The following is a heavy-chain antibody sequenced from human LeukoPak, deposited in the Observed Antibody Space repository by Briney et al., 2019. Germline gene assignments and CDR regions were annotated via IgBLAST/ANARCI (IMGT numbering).Heavy chain of an antibody. D-gene: IGHD1-26*01. CDR3: ARGLVGSCDP. CDR2: MNPNSGTT. J-gene: IGHJ5*02. V-gene: IGHV1-8*03. Sequence: ASVKVSRKASGYTFTSYDINWVRQATGQGLEWMGWMNPNSGTTGYAQKFQGRVTITRNTSISTAYTELSSLRSEDTAVYYCARGLVGSCDPWGQGTLVTVSS. CDR1: GYTFTSYD.